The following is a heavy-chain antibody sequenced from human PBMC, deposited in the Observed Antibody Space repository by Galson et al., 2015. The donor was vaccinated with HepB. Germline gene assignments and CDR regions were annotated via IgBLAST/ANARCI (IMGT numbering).Heavy chain of an antibody. D-gene: IGHD3-9*01. CDR2: ITSSGGNS. CDR3: VKEDILTGYSVGSFHF. Sequence: SLRLSCAASGFSFTRYAMTWVRQAPGKGLEWVSSITSSGGNSYYTYSVKGRFTISRDNSKNTMYLQMNSLRTEDTAVYYCVKEDILTGYSVGSFHFWGRGTMVTVSS. J-gene: IGHJ3*01. V-gene: IGHV3-23*01. CDR1: GFSFTRYA.